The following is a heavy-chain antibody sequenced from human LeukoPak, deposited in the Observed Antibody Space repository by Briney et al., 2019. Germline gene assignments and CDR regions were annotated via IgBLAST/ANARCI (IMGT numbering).Heavy chain of an antibody. J-gene: IGHJ5*02. D-gene: IGHD3-10*01. CDR2: IYYSGST. CDR3: ARDKVIRGLRWFDP. CDR1: GGSISRYY. Sequence: SETLSLTCTVSGGSISRYYWSWIRQPPGKGLEWIGYIYYSGSTNYNPSLKSRVTISVDTSKNQFSLKLSSVTAADTAVYYCARDKVIRGLRWFDPWGQGTLVTVSS. V-gene: IGHV4-59*01.